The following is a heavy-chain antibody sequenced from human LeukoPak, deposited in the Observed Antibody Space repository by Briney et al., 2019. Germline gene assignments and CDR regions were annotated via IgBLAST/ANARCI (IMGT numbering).Heavy chain of an antibody. CDR3: AKSLNYYYDSCGSSKGGFDI. Sequence: PGGSLRLSCAASGFTFSSYGMHWVRQAPGKGLEWVAFIRYDGNNKYYADSVKGRFTISRDNSKNTLYLQMNSLRAEDTAVYYCAKSLNYYYDSCGSSKGGFDIWGQGTMVTVSS. CDR2: IRYDGNNK. V-gene: IGHV3-30*02. CDR1: GFTFSSYG. J-gene: IGHJ3*02. D-gene: IGHD3-22*01.